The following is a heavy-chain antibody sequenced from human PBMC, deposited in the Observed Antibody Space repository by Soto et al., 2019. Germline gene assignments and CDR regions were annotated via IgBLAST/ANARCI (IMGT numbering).Heavy chain of an antibody. CDR2: INAGNGNT. J-gene: IGHJ5*02. CDR1: GYTFTSYA. Sequence: QVQLVQSGAEEKKPGASVKVSCKASGYTFTSYAMHWVRQAPGQRLEWMGWINAGNGNTKYSQKFQGRVTITRDTSASTAYMELSSLRSEDTAVYYCARDRWLRFVNWFDPWGQGTLVTVSS. CDR3: ARDRWLRFVNWFDP. D-gene: IGHD5-12*01. V-gene: IGHV1-3*05.